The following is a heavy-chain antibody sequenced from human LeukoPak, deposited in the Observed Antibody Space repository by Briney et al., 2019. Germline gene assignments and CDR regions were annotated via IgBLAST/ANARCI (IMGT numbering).Heavy chain of an antibody. V-gene: IGHV3-7*01. CDR3: ARLWGDATIFDL. Sequence: GGSLRLSCAASEFSISTFWMSWVRQAPGKGLEWVANINRDGSVKHYVDSVKGRFTVSRDNAENSLYLQTNSLRAEDTAVYYCARLWGDATIFDLWGQGTLATVSS. D-gene: IGHD5-12*01. J-gene: IGHJ4*02. CDR2: INRDGSVK. CDR1: EFSISTFW.